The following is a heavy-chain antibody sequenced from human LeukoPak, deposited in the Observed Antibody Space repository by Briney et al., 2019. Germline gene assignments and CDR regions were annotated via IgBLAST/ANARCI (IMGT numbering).Heavy chain of an antibody. J-gene: IGHJ5*01. Sequence: ASVKVSCKASGYTFTGYYMHWVRQAPGQGLEWMGWISTYNGHTNYAQKFQGRVTMTTDTSTSTAYMELRSLRSGDTAVYYCARVFYYDTSGHNWLDSWGQGTLVTVSS. D-gene: IGHD3-22*01. V-gene: IGHV1-18*04. CDR2: ISTYNGHT. CDR1: GYTFTGYY. CDR3: ARVFYYDTSGHNWLDS.